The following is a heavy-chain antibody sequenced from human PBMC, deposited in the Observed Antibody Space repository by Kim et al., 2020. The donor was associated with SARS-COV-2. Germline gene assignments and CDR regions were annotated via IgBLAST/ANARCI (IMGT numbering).Heavy chain of an antibody. D-gene: IGHD1-1*01. CDR3: NRDDNNNPGSY. J-gene: IGHJ4*02. Sequence: YNPSLASRVTISIDASENQFSLKLTSVTAADTAVYYCNRDDNNNPGSYWGPGTLVTVSS. V-gene: IGHV4-30-2*01.